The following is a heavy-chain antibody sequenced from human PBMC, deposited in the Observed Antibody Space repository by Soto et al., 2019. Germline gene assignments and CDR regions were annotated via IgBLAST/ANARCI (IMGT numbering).Heavy chain of an antibody. J-gene: IGHJ5*02. V-gene: IGHV3-7*05. CDR1: GFTFSSYW. CDR2: IKQDGSEK. CDR3: AREGSSNWFDP. Sequence: GGSLRLSCAASGFTFSSYWMSWVRQAPGKGLEWVANIKQDGSEKYYVDSVKGRFTISRDNAKDSLYLQMNSLRAEDTAVCYCAREGSSNWFDPWGQGTLVTVSS.